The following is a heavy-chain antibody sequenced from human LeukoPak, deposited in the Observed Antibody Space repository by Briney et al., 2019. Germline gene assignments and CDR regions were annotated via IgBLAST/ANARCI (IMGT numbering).Heavy chain of an antibody. J-gene: IGHJ4*02. Sequence: GESLKISCKGSENNFVNHWIGWVRQRPGKGLEWMGIIYPSDSDTRYNPSFQGHVASSADKSINTAYLQWSSLEASDTAIYYCARRNDYGDPFDYWGQGTLVTVSS. CDR3: ARRNDYGDPFDY. D-gene: IGHD4/OR15-4a*01. V-gene: IGHV5-51*01. CDR1: ENNFVNHW. CDR2: IYPSDSDT.